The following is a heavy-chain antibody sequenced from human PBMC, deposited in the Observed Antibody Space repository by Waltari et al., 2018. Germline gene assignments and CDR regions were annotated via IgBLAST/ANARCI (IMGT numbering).Heavy chain of an antibody. D-gene: IGHD5-12*01. J-gene: IGHJ4*02. CDR1: GRSISSSSYY. CDR3: ARRRFEQVATRRRVGFDY. CDR2: IYYSGST. V-gene: IGHV4-39*01. Sequence: QLQLQESGPGLVKPSETLSLTCTVSGRSISSSSYYWGWIRQPPGQGLAWIGSIYYSGSTYYNPSLKSRVTISVDTSKNQFSLKLSSVTAADTAVYYCARRRFEQVATRRRVGFDYWGQGTLVTVSS.